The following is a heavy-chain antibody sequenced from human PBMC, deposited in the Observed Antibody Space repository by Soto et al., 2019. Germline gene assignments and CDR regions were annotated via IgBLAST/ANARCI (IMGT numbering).Heavy chain of an antibody. CDR2: IYDSGST. V-gene: IGHV4-30-4*01. D-gene: IGHD4-4*01. Sequence: KTSETLSLTCTVYGGSISSGDYYWSWIRQPPGKGLEWIGYIYDSGSTYYNPSLKSRVTISVDTSKNQFSLKLSSVTAADTAVYYCARDGGGTVTTLGDYYGMDVWGQGTTVTV. J-gene: IGHJ6*02. CDR1: GGSISSGDYY. CDR3: ARDGGGTVTTLGDYYGMDV.